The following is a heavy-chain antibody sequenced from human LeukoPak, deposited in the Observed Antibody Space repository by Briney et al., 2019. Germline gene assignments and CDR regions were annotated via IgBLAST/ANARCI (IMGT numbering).Heavy chain of an antibody. Sequence: GGSLRLSCAASGFTFSSYSMNWVRQPPGEGLEWVSNIGTSSTTIYYADSVKGRFTISRDNAKNSLYLQMNSLRADDTAVYYCARFAAGGSYYYYMDVWGKGTTVTVSS. CDR2: IGTSSTTI. CDR1: GFTFSSYS. D-gene: IGHD6-25*01. V-gene: IGHV3-48*01. CDR3: ARFAAGGSYYYYMDV. J-gene: IGHJ6*03.